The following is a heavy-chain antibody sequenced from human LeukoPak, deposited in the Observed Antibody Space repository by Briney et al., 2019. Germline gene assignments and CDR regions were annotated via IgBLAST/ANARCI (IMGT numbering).Heavy chain of an antibody. D-gene: IGHD2-21*02. CDR2: IRYDGSNK. J-gene: IGHJ4*02. Sequence: GGSLRLSCAASGFTFSSYGMHWVRQAPGKGLEWVAFIRYDGSNKYYADSVKGRFTISRDNSKNTLYLQMNSLRAEDTAVYYCAKIGGDPYYFDYWGQGTLVTVSS. V-gene: IGHV3-30*02. CDR1: GFTFSSYG. CDR3: AKIGGDPYYFDY.